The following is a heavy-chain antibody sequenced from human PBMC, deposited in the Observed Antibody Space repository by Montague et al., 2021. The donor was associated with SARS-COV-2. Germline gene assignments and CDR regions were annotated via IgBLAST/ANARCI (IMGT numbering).Heavy chain of an antibody. V-gene: IGHV4-59*01. CDR3: VRGAIRGPYNWFDP. D-gene: IGHD3-3*01. CDR1: RGSISTYY. Sequence: SETLSLTCTVSRGSISTYYWSWIRQPPGRGLEWIGYVYNSGTAIYNSSLHGRVTISVDTSKSQFSLQLSSVSAADTAIYYCVRGAIRGPYNWFDPWGQGTLVAVSS. J-gene: IGHJ5*02. CDR2: VYNSGTA.